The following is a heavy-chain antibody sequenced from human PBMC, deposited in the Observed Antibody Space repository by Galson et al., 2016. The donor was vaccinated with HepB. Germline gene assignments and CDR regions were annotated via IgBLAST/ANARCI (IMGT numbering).Heavy chain of an antibody. Sequence: SVKVSCKASGNTFTSSGFSWVRQAPGQGLEWMGWSSGYNGNTNYAQKFQGRVTMTTDTSTSTAYMELRSLRSDDTAVYYCGRAPSSSIIDFWGQGTLLTVSS. J-gene: IGHJ4*02. D-gene: IGHD6-6*01. CDR1: GNTFTSSG. V-gene: IGHV1-18*01. CDR3: GRAPSSSIIDF. CDR2: SSGYNGNT.